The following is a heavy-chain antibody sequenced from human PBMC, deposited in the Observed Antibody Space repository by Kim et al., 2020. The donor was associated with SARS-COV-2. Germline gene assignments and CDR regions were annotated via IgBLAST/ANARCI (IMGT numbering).Heavy chain of an antibody. CDR2: ISAYNGNT. CDR1: GYTFTSYG. V-gene: IGHV1-18*01. CDR3: ARACKLLWFGELLPQSYCFDY. Sequence: ASVKVSCKASGYTFTSYGISWVRQAPGQGLEWMGWISAYNGNTNYAQKLQGRVTMTTDTSTSTAYMELRSLRSDDTAVYYCARACKLLWFGELLPQSYCFDYWGQGTLVTVSS. J-gene: IGHJ4*02. D-gene: IGHD3-10*01.